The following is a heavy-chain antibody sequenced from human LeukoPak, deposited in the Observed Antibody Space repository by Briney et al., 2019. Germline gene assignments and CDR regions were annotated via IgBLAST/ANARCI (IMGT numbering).Heavy chain of an antibody. V-gene: IGHV3-23*01. J-gene: IGHJ6*02. D-gene: IGHD6-19*01. CDR1: GFTFSSYA. CDR2: ISGSGGST. CDR3: AKGGLDPSYYYYGMDV. Sequence: GGSLRLACAASGFTFSSYAMSWVRQAPGKGLEWVSAISGSGGSTYYADSVKGRFTISRDNSKNTLYLQMNSLRAEDTAVYYCAKGGLDPSYYYYGMDVWGQGTTVTVSS.